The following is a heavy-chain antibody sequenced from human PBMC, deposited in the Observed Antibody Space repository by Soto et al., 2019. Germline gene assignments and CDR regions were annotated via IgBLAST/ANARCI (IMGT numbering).Heavy chain of an antibody. CDR1: GGSISDYY. CDR2: IYYSGLT. CDR3: ARGMTTVPTIDY. D-gene: IGHD4-4*01. Sequence: SETLSLTCTVSGGSISDYYWSWIRQPPGKGLEWIGYIYYSGLTNYNPSLKSRVTMSVDTSKKQFSLNLSSVTAADTAVYYCARGMTTVPTIDYWGQGTLVTVSS. V-gene: IGHV4-59*01. J-gene: IGHJ4*02.